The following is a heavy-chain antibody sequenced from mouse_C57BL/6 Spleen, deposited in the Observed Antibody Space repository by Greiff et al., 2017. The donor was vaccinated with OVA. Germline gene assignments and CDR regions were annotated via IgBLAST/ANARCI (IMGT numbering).Heavy chain of an antibody. CDR3: ATYGRGYFDV. CDR1: GYTFTSYW. D-gene: IGHD1-1*01. V-gene: IGHV1-61*01. J-gene: IGHJ1*03. CDR2: VYPSDSET. Sequence: QQSCKASGYTFTSYWMDWVKQRPGQGLEWIGNVYPSDSETHDKQKFKDKATLTVDKSSSTAYMQLSSLTSEDSAVYYCATYGRGYFDVWGTGTTVTVSS.